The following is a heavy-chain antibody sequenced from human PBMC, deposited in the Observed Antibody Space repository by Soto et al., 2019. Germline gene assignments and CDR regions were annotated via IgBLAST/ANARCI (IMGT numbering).Heavy chain of an antibody. V-gene: IGHV3-30-3*01. J-gene: IGHJ4*02. CDR3: ARDGGDGYNYDFDY. Sequence: QVQLVESGGGVVQPGRSLRLSCAASGFTFSSYAMHWVRQAPGKGLEWVAVISYDGGNKYYADSVKGRFTISRDNSKNTLYLQMNSLRAEDTAVYYCARDGGDGYNYDFDYWGQGTLVTVSS. CDR2: ISYDGGNK. CDR1: GFTFSSYA. D-gene: IGHD5-12*01.